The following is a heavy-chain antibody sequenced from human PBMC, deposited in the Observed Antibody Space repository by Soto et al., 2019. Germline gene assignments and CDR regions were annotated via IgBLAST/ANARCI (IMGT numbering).Heavy chain of an antibody. CDR2: IRNKTNSYAK. V-gene: IGHV3-73*02. J-gene: IGHJ4*02. CDR1: GFTFSGSA. D-gene: IGHD1-7*01. CDR3: TSDDGELELPPFDV. Sequence: EVQLVESGGGLVQPGGSLKLSCSASGFTFSGSAMHWGRQASGQGLEWVGRIRNKTNSYAKSYAASVKGRFAISRDDSKNTAELQMNRLKTEDTAFYYCTSDDGELELPPFDVWGQGTLVTVSS.